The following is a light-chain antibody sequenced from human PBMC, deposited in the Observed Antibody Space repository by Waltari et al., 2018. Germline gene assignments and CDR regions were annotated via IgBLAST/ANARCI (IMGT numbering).Light chain of an antibody. CDR3: GTWDSSLSGAV. Sequence: SVLTQPPSVPAAPGQRVTISSSGGSSNLGPNYVSWYRQFPGTAPKLLIYEDSERPSGIPGRFSGSKSGTSATLDITGLQAGDEADYYCGTWDSSLSGAVFGGGTHLTVL. CDR1: SSNLGPNY. CDR2: EDS. J-gene: IGLJ7*01. V-gene: IGLV1-51*02.